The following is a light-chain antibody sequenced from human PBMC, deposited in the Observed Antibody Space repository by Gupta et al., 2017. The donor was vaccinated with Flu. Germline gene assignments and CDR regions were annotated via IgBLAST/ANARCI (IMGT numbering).Light chain of an antibody. Sequence: EIVLTQSPGILSLSPGERATLSCRASQSISSNYLAWYQQKPGQAPRLLIYDASSRATGIPDRFSGTGSGTDFTLTISRLEAEDFAVYYCQQYGSSWWTFGQGTKVEIK. CDR2: DAS. CDR1: QSISSNY. V-gene: IGKV3-20*01. CDR3: QQYGSSWWT. J-gene: IGKJ1*01.